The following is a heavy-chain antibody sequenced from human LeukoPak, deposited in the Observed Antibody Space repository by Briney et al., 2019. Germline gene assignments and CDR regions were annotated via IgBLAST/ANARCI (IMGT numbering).Heavy chain of an antibody. CDR2: IRYDGSNK. D-gene: IGHD6-13*01. CDR3: AKDPNSGIAAAGTGLGFPDY. J-gene: IGHJ4*02. Sequence: GGSLRLSCAASGFTFSSYGMHWVRQAPGKGLEWVAFIRYDGSNKYYADSVKGRFTISRDNSKNTLYLQMNSLRAEDTAVYYCAKDPNSGIAAAGTGLGFPDYWGQGTLVTVSS. V-gene: IGHV3-30*02. CDR1: GFTFSSYG.